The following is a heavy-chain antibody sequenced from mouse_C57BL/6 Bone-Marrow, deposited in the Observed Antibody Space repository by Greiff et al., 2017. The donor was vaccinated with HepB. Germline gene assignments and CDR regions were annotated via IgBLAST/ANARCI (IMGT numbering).Heavy chain of an antibody. CDR1: GYTFTSYG. J-gene: IGHJ4*01. D-gene: IGHD2-1*01. CDR3: ARPIYYGNYDYAMDY. V-gene: IGHV1-81*01. Sequence: QVQLQQSGAELARPGASVKLSCKASGYTFTSYGISWVKQRTGQGLEWIGEISPRSGNTYYNEKFKGKATLTADKSSSTAYMELRSLTSEDSAVYFCARPIYYGNYDYAMDYWGQGTSVTVSS. CDR2: ISPRSGNT.